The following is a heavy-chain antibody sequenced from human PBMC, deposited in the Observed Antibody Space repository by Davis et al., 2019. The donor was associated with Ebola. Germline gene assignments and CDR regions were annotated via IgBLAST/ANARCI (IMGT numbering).Heavy chain of an antibody. V-gene: IGHV4-39*01. CDR2: IYYNGFT. Sequence: SETLSLTCTVSGGSVSSTSYYWGWIRQPPGKGLEWIGSIYYNGFTYYNPSLKSRVTISVDTSKNHFSVNLRSVTATDTATYYCARLGGPATNFDHWGQGTLVTVSS. D-gene: IGHD3-16*01. CDR1: GGSVSSTSYY. J-gene: IGHJ4*02. CDR3: ARLGGPATNFDH.